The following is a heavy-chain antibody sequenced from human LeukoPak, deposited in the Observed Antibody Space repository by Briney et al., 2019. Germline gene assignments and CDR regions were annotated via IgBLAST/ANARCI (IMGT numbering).Heavy chain of an antibody. CDR2: INHSGST. Sequence: SETLSLTCTVSGGSISSGGYYWSWIRQPPGKGLEWIGEINHSGSTNYNPSLKSRVTISVDTSKNQFSLKLSSVTAADTAVYYCARRGVVPAAMSSYYYYMDVWGKGTTVTVSS. D-gene: IGHD2-2*01. J-gene: IGHJ6*03. CDR1: GGSISSGGYY. CDR3: ARRGVVPAAMSSYYYYMDV. V-gene: IGHV4-39*07.